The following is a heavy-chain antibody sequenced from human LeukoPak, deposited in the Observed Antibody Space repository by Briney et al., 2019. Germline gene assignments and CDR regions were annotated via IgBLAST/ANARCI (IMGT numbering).Heavy chain of an antibody. D-gene: IGHD2-2*01. V-gene: IGHV1-69*05. CDR2: IIPIFGTA. J-gene: IGHJ4*02. Sequence: SVKVSCKASGGTFSSYAISWVRQAPGQGLEWMGGIIPIFGTANYAQKFQGRVTITTDESTSTAYMELSSLRSEDTAVYYCARSYCIGTNCYSHLFDYWGQGTLVTVSS. CDR1: GGTFSSYA. CDR3: ARSYCIGTNCYSHLFDY.